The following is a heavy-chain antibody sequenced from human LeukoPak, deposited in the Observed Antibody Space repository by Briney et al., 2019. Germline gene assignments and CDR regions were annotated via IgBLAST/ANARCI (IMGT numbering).Heavy chain of an antibody. CDR3: ARGAMVRGVIMGPFDY. Sequence: GGSLRLSCAASGFTFSSYSMNWVRQAPGKGLEWVSSISSSSSYIYYADSVKGRFTISRDNAKNSLYLQMNSLRAEDTAVYYCARGAMVRGVIMGPFDYWGQGTLVTVTS. CDR2: ISSSSSYI. J-gene: IGHJ4*02. D-gene: IGHD3-10*01. V-gene: IGHV3-21*01. CDR1: GFTFSSYS.